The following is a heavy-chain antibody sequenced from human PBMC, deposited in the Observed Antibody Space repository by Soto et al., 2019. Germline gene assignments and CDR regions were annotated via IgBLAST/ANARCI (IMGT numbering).Heavy chain of an antibody. CDR2: ISGSGGST. V-gene: IGHV3-23*01. CDR1: GFTFSSYA. CDR3: ANLGGLPYDYGGSADFDY. Sequence: PGGSLRLSCAASGFTFSSYAMSWVRQAPGKELEWVSAISGSGGSTYYADSVKGRFTISRDNSKNTLYLQMNSLRAEDTAVYYCANLGGLPYDYGGSADFDYWGQGTLVTVSS. J-gene: IGHJ4*02. D-gene: IGHD4-17*01.